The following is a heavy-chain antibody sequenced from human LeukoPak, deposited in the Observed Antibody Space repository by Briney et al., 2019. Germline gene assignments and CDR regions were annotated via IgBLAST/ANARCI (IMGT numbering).Heavy chain of an antibody. V-gene: IGHV5-51*01. J-gene: IGHJ3*02. D-gene: IGHD6-19*01. CDR2: IWPDDSER. CDR1: GYDFASYW. CDR3: ARHNGRRSNGWNGAFDI. Sequence: GESLQISCEGSGYDFASYWIGWVRQQPGKGLELMGIIWPDDSERRYSPSFQGQVTISADKSVRIVYLQWTSLKASDTAMYYRARHNGRRSNGWNGAFDIWGQGTMVTVSS.